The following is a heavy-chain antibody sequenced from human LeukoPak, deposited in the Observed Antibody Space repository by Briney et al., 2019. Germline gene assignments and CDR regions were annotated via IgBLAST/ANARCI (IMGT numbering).Heavy chain of an antibody. CDR2: ISYDGSKT. V-gene: IGHV3-30*04. Sequence: PGGSLRLSCAASGFNFNSYAVHWVRQAPGKGLEWVAFISYDGSKTYHADSVKGRFTISRDTSKTTLYLQMNSLRAEDTAVYYCATELRILPWGVDAFDIWSQGTMVTVCS. CDR1: GFNFNSYA. CDR3: ATELRILPWGVDAFDI. J-gene: IGHJ3*02. D-gene: IGHD3-10*01.